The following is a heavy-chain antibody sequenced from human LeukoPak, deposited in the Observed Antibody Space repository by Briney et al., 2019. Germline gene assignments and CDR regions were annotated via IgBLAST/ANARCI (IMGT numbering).Heavy chain of an antibody. CDR1: GASINSSTYY. CDR2: IYSSGRP. D-gene: IGHD1-26*01. V-gene: IGHV4-39*07. J-gene: IGHJ4*02. CDR3: ASWARGFFDY. Sequence: SETLSLTCSVSGASINSSTYYWGWIRQPPGKGLEWIGSIYSSGRPYYNPSLNSRVTMSMDTSKNQFSLKLSSVTAADTAVYYCASWARGFFDYWGQGTLVTVSS.